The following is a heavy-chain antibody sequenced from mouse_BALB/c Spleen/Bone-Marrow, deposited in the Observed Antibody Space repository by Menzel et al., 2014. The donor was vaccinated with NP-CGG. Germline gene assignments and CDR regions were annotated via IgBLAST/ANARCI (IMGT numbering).Heavy chain of an antibody. J-gene: IGHJ2*01. CDR3: TSREITTGGFDY. Sequence: VQLQQSGTILARPGASVKLSCKASGYTFTSYWMHWIKQRPGQGLEWIGAIYPGSGDTNYNQKFKAKAKLTAVTSTSTAYMELSSLTNEDSAVYYCTSREITTGGFDYWGQGTTLTVSS. V-gene: IGHV1-5*01. CDR1: GYTFTSYW. D-gene: IGHD2-4*01. CDR2: IYPGSGDT.